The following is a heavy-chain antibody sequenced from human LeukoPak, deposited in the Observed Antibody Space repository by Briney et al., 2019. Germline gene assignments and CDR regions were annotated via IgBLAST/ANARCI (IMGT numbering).Heavy chain of an antibody. Sequence: PSETLSLTCTVSGGSISSFYWSWIRRPPGKGLEYIGDIYYTGSTNYNPSLNSRVTMTVDTSKNQFSLKLTSVTAADTALYYCVRSPGYSSGWFDYWGHGTLVTVSS. V-gene: IGHV4-59*08. D-gene: IGHD6-19*01. CDR3: VRSPGYSSGWFDY. CDR2: IYYTGST. J-gene: IGHJ5*01. CDR1: GGSISSFY.